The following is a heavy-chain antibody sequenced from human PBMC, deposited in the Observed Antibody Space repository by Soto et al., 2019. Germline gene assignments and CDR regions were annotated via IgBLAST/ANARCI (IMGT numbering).Heavy chain of an antibody. V-gene: IGHV3-13*04. CDR1: GFTFSSYD. D-gene: IGHD3-16*01. CDR3: ARELGMTGYWYFDL. J-gene: IGHJ2*01. CDR2: VAVSGNT. Sequence: EVQLVESGGGLVQPGGSLRLSCTASGFTFSSYDMHWVRQRPGKGLEWVAGVAVSGNTYYSNSVKGRFIISRENGEKSLYLQMNSLTAGDTAVYYCARELGMTGYWYFDLWGRGTLVSVSS.